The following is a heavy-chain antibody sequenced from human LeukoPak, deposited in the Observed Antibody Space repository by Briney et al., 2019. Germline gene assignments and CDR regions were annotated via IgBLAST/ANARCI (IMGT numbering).Heavy chain of an antibody. CDR2: ISGSGDTT. D-gene: IGHD6-13*01. J-gene: IGHJ4*02. V-gene: IGHV3-23*01. Sequence: GGSLRLSCAASGFDFSTYAMSWVRQAPGKGLEWASGISGSGDTTYYADSVKGRFTISRDNSKNTLYLQMNSLRAEDTAVYYCAKGDSSSWYTRLDYWGQGTLVTVSS. CDR3: AKGDSSSWYTRLDY. CDR1: GFDFSTYA.